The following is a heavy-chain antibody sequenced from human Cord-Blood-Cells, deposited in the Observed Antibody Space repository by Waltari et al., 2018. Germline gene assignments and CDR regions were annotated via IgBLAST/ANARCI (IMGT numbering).Heavy chain of an antibody. J-gene: IGHJ4*02. D-gene: IGHD6-13*01. Sequence: EVQLVQSGAEVKKPGESLKISCKGSGYSFTSYWIGWVRQMPGKGLEWMGMIIPGDSDTIYSPSFRRQFTSSANKSISTDYQQWSIVKASDPAMYYCARLLGEGAAGTFSYFYYWSQGTLFTVSS. CDR1: GYSFTSYW. V-gene: IGHV5-51*01. CDR3: ARLLGEGAAGTFSYFYY. CDR2: IIPGDSDT.